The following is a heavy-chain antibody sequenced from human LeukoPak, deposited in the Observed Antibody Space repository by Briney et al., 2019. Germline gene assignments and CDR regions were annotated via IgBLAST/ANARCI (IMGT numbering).Heavy chain of an antibody. CDR1: GYTFTSYY. J-gene: IGHJ4*02. V-gene: IGHV1-46*01. CDR3: ARVDYDFWSGYFHPYYSDY. CDR2: INPSGGST. D-gene: IGHD3-3*01. Sequence: ASVKVSCKASGYTFTSYYMHWVRQAPGQGLEWMGKINPSGGSTSYAQKFQGRVTMTRDTSTSTVYMEVSSLRYEDTAVYYCARVDYDFWSGYFHPYYSDYWGQGTLVTVSS.